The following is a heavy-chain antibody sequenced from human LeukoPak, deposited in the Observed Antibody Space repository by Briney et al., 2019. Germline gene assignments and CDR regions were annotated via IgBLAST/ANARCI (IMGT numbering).Heavy chain of an antibody. Sequence: GGSLRLSCAASGFTVSSNYMSWVRQAPGKGLEWVSVICSGGSTYYADSVKGRFTISRHNSKNTLYLQMNSLRAEDTAVYYCARGGSVVLWFGELLPDYWGQGTLVTVSS. CDR1: GFTVSSNY. J-gene: IGHJ4*02. V-gene: IGHV3-53*04. CDR2: ICSGGST. CDR3: ARGGSVVLWFGELLPDY. D-gene: IGHD3-10*01.